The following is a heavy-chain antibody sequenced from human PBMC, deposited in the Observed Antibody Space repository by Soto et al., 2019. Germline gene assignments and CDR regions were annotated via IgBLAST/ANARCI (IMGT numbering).Heavy chain of an antibody. CDR2: MNPNSGNT. Sequence: EASVKVSCKASGYTFTSYDINWVRQATGHGLEWMGWMNPNSGNTGYAQKFQGRVTMTRNTSMSTAYMELSSLRSEDTAVYYCARGINYYDSGDDAFDIWGQGTMVTVSS. D-gene: IGHD3-10*01. CDR1: GYTFTSYD. CDR3: ARGINYYDSGDDAFDI. V-gene: IGHV1-8*01. J-gene: IGHJ3*02.